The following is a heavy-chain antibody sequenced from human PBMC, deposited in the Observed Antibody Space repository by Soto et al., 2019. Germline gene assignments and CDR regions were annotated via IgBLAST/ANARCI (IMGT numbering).Heavy chain of an antibody. V-gene: IGHV3-53*01. Sequence: EVQVVESGGGSIQPGGSLRLSCAASGFVVSETYMSWVRQAPGRGLQWVSFTYSGGSTYYADSVKGRFTISIDSSRNTLYLQMNSLRVEHTAVYYCARDCGGGSCYPALGAWGQGTRVTVSS. CDR3: ARDCGGGSCYPALGA. CDR1: GFVVSETY. D-gene: IGHD2-15*01. CDR2: TYSGGST. J-gene: IGHJ5*02.